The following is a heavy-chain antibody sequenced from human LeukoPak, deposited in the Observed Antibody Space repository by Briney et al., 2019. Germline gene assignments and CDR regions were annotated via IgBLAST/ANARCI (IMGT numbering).Heavy chain of an antibody. D-gene: IGHD6-19*01. Sequence: GGSLRLSCAASGFTFSSYNMNWVRQAPGKGLEWVSSISSSSSHIYYADSVKGRFTISRDNAKNSLYLQMNSLRVEDTAVYYCARAPTFSGWFDYWGQGTLVTVSS. J-gene: IGHJ4*02. CDR2: ISSSSSHI. V-gene: IGHV3-21*01. CDR3: ARAPTFSGWFDY. CDR1: GFTFSSYN.